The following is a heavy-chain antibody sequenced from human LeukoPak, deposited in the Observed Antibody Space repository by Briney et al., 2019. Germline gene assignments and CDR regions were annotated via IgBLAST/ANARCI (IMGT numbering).Heavy chain of an antibody. J-gene: IGHJ3*02. V-gene: IGHV5-51*01. CDR1: GYSFTSYW. CDR3: ARQAYCGGDCYELDAFDI. CDR2: IYPGDSDT. Sequence: GESLKISCKGSGYSFTSYWIGWVRQMPGEGLEWMGIIYPGDSDTRYSPSFQGQVTISADKSISTAYLQWSSLKASDTAMYYCARQAYCGGDCYELDAFDIWGQGTMVTVSS. D-gene: IGHD2-21*02.